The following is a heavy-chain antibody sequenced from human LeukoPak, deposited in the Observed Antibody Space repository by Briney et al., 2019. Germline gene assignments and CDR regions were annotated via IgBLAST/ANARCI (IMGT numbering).Heavy chain of an antibody. J-gene: IGHJ4*02. CDR2: IEQDGSER. CDR3: ARRLSTTVTTFDY. Sequence: GGSLRVSCAASGFTFSSYWMSWVRQAPGKGLEWVANIEQDGSERYYVDSVKGRFTISRDNAKNSLYLQMNSLRAEDTAVYYCARRLSTTVTTFDYWGQGTLVTVSS. D-gene: IGHD4-11*01. CDR1: GFTFSSYW. V-gene: IGHV3-7*01.